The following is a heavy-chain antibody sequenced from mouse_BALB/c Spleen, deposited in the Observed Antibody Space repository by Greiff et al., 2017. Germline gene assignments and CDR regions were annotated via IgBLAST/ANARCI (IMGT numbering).Heavy chain of an antibody. CDR2: IWGDGST. CDR3: ARNIYDGYSFAY. J-gene: IGHJ3*01. CDR1: GFSLTGYG. D-gene: IGHD2-3*01. V-gene: IGHV2-6-7*01. Sequence: VQVVESGPGLVAPSQSLSITCTVSGFSLTGYGVNWVRQPPGKGLEWLGMIWGDGSTDYNSALKSRLSISKDNSKSQVFLKMNSLQTDDTAMYYCARNIYDGYSFAYWGQGTLVTVSA.